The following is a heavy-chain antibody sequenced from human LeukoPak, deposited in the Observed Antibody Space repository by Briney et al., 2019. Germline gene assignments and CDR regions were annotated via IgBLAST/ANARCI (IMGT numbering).Heavy chain of an antibody. CDR1: GFTFSSYG. D-gene: IGHD5-18*01. CDR2: ISYDGSNK. J-gene: IGHJ3*02. Sequence: GRSLRLSCAASGFTFSSYGMHWVRQAPGKGPEWVAVISYDGSNKYYADSVKGRYTISRDNSKNTLYLQMNSLRAEDTAVYYCARDRGYSWAFDIWGQGTMVTVSS. CDR3: ARDRGYSWAFDI. V-gene: IGHV3-30*03.